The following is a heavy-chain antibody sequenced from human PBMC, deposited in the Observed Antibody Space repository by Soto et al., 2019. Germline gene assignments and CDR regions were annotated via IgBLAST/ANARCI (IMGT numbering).Heavy chain of an antibody. V-gene: IGHV3-30*18. Sequence: GGSLRLSCAASGFTFSSYGMHWVRQAPGKGLEWVGIISYDGSNKYYADSVKGRFTISRDNSKNTLYLQMNSLRGEDTAVYYCAKDGYYGDYHLHYFDYWGRGTLVTVSS. D-gene: IGHD4-17*01. CDR2: ISYDGSNK. CDR3: AKDGYYGDYHLHYFDY. CDR1: GFTFSSYG. J-gene: IGHJ4*02.